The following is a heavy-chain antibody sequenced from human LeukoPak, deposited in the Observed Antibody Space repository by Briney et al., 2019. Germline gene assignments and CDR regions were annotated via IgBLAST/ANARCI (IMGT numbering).Heavy chain of an antibody. D-gene: IGHD3-10*01. Sequence: PSETLSLTCTVSGGSISSYYWSWIRQPPGKGLEWIGYIYYSGSTNYNPSLKSRVTISVDTSKNQFSLKLSSVTAADTAVYYCARQFGDPDPDAFDIWGQGTMVTVSS. V-gene: IGHV4-59*08. CDR3: ARQFGDPDPDAFDI. CDR1: GGSISSYY. CDR2: IYYSGST. J-gene: IGHJ3*02.